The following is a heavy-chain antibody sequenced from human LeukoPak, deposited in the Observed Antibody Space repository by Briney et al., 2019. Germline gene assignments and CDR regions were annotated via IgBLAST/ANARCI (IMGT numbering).Heavy chain of an antibody. Sequence: GRSLRLSCAASGFTFSSYGMHWVRQAPGKGLEWVAVISYDGSNKYYADSVKGRFTISRDNSKNTLYLQMNSLRAEDTAVYYCAKDLDLGGPDYWGQGTLVTVSS. CDR3: AKDLDLGGPDY. CDR1: GFTFSSYG. D-gene: IGHD3-16*01. J-gene: IGHJ4*02. CDR2: ISYDGSNK. V-gene: IGHV3-30*18.